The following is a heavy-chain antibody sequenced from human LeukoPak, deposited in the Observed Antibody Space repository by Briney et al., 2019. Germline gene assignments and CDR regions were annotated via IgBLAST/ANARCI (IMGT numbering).Heavy chain of an antibody. CDR3: ARDHNWHVSYNYYYGMDV. J-gene: IGHJ6*02. CDR2: IYSGGSI. V-gene: IGHV3-66*01. CDR1: GFTVGTNY. Sequence: GRSLRLSCAASGFTVGTNYMSWVRQAPGKGLEWVSVIYSGGSIYYTDSVKGRFTISRDNSKNTVYLQMNSLRVEDTAVYFCARDHNWHVSYNYYYGMDVWGQGTTVTVSS.